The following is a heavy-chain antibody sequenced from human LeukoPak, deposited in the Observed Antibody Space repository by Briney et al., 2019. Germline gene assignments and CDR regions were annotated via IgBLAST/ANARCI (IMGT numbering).Heavy chain of an antibody. CDR3: ARALGDGYNAPFDY. D-gene: IGHD5-24*01. Sequence: QTGGSLRLSCAASGFTFSSYAMSWVRQAPGKGLEWVAVIWYDGSNKYYADSVKGRFTISRDNSKNTLYLQMNSLRAEDTAVYYCARALGDGYNAPFDYWGQGTLVTVSS. V-gene: IGHV3-33*08. J-gene: IGHJ4*02. CDR2: IWYDGSNK. CDR1: GFTFSSYA.